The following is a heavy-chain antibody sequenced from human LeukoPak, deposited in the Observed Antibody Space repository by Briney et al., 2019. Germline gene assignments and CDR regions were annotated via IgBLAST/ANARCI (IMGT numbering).Heavy chain of an antibody. D-gene: IGHD2-15*01. CDR2: IWYDGSNK. Sequence: PGRSLRLSCAASGFTFSSYGMHWVRQAPGKGLEWVAVIWYDGSNKYYADSVKGRFTISRDNSKNTLYLQMNSLRAEDTAVYYCAKEALPSKYCSGGSCYSGNDYWGQGTLVTVSS. CDR1: GFTFSSYG. V-gene: IGHV3-33*06. J-gene: IGHJ4*02. CDR3: AKEALPSKYCSGGSCYSGNDY.